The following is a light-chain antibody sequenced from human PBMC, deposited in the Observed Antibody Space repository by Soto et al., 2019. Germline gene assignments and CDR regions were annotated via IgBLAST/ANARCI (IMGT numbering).Light chain of an antibody. CDR3: QQRTKWPRLYT. V-gene: IGKV3-11*01. J-gene: IGKJ2*01. CDR2: EAS. CDR1: QSVSSS. Sequence: EIVLTQSPATLSLSPGERATLSCRASQSVSSSLAWYQQKPGQAPRLLIYEASNRATGIPARFSGSGSGTDFTLTISSLEPEDFAVYYCQQRTKWPRLYTFGQGTRLEVK.